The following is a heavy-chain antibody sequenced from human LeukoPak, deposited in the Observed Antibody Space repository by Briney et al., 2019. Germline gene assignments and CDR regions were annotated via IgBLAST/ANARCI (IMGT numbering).Heavy chain of an antibody. D-gene: IGHD3-10*01. J-gene: IGHJ6*03. CDR1: GGSISSYY. CDR2: IYYSGST. CDR3: ARDYYGFGTHMDV. Sequence: NPSETLSLTCTVSGGSISSYYWSWLRQPPGKGLEWLGYIYYSGSTNYNPSLKSRVTISVDTSKNQFSLKLSSVTAADTAVYYCARDYYGFGTHMDVWGKGTTVTISS. V-gene: IGHV4-59*01.